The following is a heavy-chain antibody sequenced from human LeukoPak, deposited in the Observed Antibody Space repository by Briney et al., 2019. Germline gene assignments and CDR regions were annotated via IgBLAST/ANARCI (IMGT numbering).Heavy chain of an antibody. D-gene: IGHD3-3*01. Sequence: SVKVSCKASGGTFSSYAISWVRQAPGQGLEWMGRIIPILGIANYAQKFQGRVTITADKSTSTAYMELSSLRSEDTAVYYCARLFLEWSQNHDPWGQGTLVTVSS. CDR3: ARLFLEWSQNHDP. J-gene: IGHJ5*02. CDR1: GGTFSSYA. CDR2: IIPILGIA. V-gene: IGHV1-69*04.